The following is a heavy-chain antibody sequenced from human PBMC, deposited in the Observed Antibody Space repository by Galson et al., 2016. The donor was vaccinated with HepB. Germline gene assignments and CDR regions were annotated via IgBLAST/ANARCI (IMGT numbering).Heavy chain of an antibody. D-gene: IGHD2-15*01. CDR3: ARSGLNRRDPAQKGCLGGSCRPRNWYLDL. V-gene: IGHV4-34*01. CDR1: GGSFRGYY. Sequence: ETLSLTCAVYGGSFRGYYWNWIRQPPGKGLEWIGEIALGGTTTYNPSLNTRVTISADTSKNQFSLRLSSVTAADTAVYYCARSGLNRRDPAQKGCLGGSCRPRNWYLDLWGRGTLVTVSS. CDR2: IALGGTT. J-gene: IGHJ2*01.